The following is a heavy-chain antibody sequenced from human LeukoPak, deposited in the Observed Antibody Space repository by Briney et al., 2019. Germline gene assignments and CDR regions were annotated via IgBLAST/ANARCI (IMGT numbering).Heavy chain of an antibody. V-gene: IGHV3-33*01. D-gene: IGHD5-18*01. Sequence: PGRSLRLSCAASGFTFSSYGTHWVRQAPGKGLEWVAVIWYDGSNKHYADSAKGRFTISRDNSKNTLYLQMNSLRVEDTAVYYCARDGDSAVATRVFDYWGQGTLVTVSS. J-gene: IGHJ4*02. CDR2: IWYDGSNK. CDR3: ARDGDSAVATRVFDY. CDR1: GFTFSSYG.